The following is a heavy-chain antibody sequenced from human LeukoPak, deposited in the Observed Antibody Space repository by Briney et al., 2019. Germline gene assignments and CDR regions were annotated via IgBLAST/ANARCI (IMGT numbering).Heavy chain of an antibody. CDR1: GGSFSGYY. CDR2: INHSGST. Sequence: SETLSLTCAVYGGSFSGYYWGWIRQPPGKGLEWIGEINHSGSTNYNPSLKSRVTISVDTSKNQFSLKLSSVTAADTAVYYCARGRRLRFLESDYYFDYWGQGTLVTVSS. J-gene: IGHJ4*02. CDR3: ARGRRLRFLESDYYFDY. V-gene: IGHV4-34*01. D-gene: IGHD3-3*01.